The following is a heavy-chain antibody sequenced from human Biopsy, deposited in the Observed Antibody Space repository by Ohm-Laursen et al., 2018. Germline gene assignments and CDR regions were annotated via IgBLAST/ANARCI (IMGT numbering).Heavy chain of an antibody. D-gene: IGHD3-22*01. Sequence: TLSLTCAVYGESFSGYYWTWIRQPPGKGLEWIGEIEHSGSTNYNPSLKSRVTILVDTSKNQFSLKLNSVTAADTAVYYCGRREVVITHDAFDTWGQGTMVTVSS. CDR3: GRREVVITHDAFDT. CDR1: GESFSGYY. V-gene: IGHV4-34*01. CDR2: IEHSGST. J-gene: IGHJ3*02.